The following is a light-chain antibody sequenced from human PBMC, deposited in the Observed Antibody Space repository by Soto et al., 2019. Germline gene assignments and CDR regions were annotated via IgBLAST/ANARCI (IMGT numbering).Light chain of an antibody. CDR2: EDN. CDR3: CAFVRSNALL. Sequence: QSALTQPASVSGSLGQSITISCTGTSSDVGSYNLVSWYQHHPGKAPKFIIYEDNKRPSGVSNRFSGSKSGNTASLTISGLQAEDEADYYCCAFVRSNALLFGGGTKLTVL. V-gene: IGLV2-23*01. CDR1: SSDVGSYNL. J-gene: IGLJ2*01.